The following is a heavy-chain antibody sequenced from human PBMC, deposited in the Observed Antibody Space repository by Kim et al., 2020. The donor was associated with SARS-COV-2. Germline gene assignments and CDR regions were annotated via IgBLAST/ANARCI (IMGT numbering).Heavy chain of an antibody. CDR3: ARGSGRGFDI. D-gene: IGHD1-26*01. V-gene: IGHV3-48*02. Sequence: TISYADSVRVRFSISRDHAKNALYLQMNGLGDEDTATYYCARGSGRGFDIWGQGTMVTVSS. J-gene: IGHJ3*02. CDR2: TI.